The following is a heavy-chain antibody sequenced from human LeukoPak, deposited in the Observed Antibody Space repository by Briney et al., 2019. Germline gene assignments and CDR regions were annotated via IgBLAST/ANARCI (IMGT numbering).Heavy chain of an antibody. CDR3: ARVVATIYWFDP. V-gene: IGHV4-31*03. CDR1: GGSISSGGYY. J-gene: IGHJ5*02. Sequence: SETLSLTCTVSGGSISSGGYYWSWIRQHPGKGLEWIGYIHYTGATYYNPSLESRVTISVDTSKNQFSLKLSSVTAADTAVYYRARVVATIYWFDPWGQGTLVTVSS. CDR2: IHYTGAT. D-gene: IGHD5-12*01.